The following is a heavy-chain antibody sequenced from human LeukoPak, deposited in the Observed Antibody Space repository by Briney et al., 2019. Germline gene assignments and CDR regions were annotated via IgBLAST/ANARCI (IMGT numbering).Heavy chain of an antibody. Sequence: GGSLRLSCAASGFTFSSYGMHWVRQAPGKGLECVAVIWYDGSNKYYADSVKGRFTISRDNSKNTLYLQMNSLRAEETAVYYCAKASPSPGYYFDHWGQGTLVTVSS. J-gene: IGHJ4*02. CDR3: AKASPSPGYYFDH. CDR1: GFTFSSYG. V-gene: IGHV3-33*06. D-gene: IGHD1-14*01. CDR2: IWYDGSNK.